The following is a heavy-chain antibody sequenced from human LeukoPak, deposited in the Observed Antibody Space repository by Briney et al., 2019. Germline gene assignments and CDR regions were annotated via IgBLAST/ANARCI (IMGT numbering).Heavy chain of an antibody. V-gene: IGHV4-39*01. D-gene: IGHD1-1*01. CDR2: IYYSGST. J-gene: IGHJ4*02. Sequence: SETLSLTCTVSGGSISSSSYYWGWIRQPPGKGLEWIGSIYYSGSTYYNPSLKSRVTISVDTSKNQFSLKLSSVTAADTAAYYCASATGTSPFSFDYWGQGTLVTVSS. CDR3: ASATGTSPFSFDY. CDR1: GGSISSSSYY.